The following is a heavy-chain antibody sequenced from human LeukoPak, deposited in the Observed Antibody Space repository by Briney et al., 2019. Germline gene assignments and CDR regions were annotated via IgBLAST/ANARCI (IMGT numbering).Heavy chain of an antibody. Sequence: ASVKVSCKASGYTFTSYYMHLVRQAPGQGLEWMGIINPSGGSTSYAQKFQGRVTMTRDTSTSTVYMELSSLRSEDTAVYYCARVGGLYCGGDCYRFDYWGQGTLVTVSS. V-gene: IGHV1-46*01. D-gene: IGHD2-21*02. CDR1: GYTFTSYY. J-gene: IGHJ4*02. CDR2: INPSGGST. CDR3: ARVGGLYCGGDCYRFDY.